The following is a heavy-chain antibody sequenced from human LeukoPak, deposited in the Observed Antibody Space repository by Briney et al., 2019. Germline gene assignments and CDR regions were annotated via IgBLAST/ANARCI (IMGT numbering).Heavy chain of an antibody. CDR3: AKLAHCTRTSCYTGDY. Sequence: GGSLRLSCAASGFTFSSNGMHWVRQAPGKGLEWVAFIHFDGSDKFYADSVKGRFTISRDNSKNTLHLQMNSLRSEDTAVYYCAKLAHCTRTSCYTGDYWGQGSLVSVSS. V-gene: IGHV3-30*02. CDR2: IHFDGSDK. J-gene: IGHJ4*02. D-gene: IGHD2-2*02. CDR1: GFTFSSNG.